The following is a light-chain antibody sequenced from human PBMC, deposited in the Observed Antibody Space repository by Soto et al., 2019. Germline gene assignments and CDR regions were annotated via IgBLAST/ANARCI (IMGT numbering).Light chain of an antibody. Sequence: QSALTQPASVSGSPGQSITISCTGTSSDVGGYNYVSWYQQHPGKAPKLMIYEVSNRPSGVSNRFSGSKSGNTASLTISGLQAEDEADYYCSSDTSPQYVFGTGTKVTVL. J-gene: IGLJ1*01. CDR2: EVS. CDR3: SSDTSPQYV. CDR1: SSDVGGYNY. V-gene: IGLV2-14*01.